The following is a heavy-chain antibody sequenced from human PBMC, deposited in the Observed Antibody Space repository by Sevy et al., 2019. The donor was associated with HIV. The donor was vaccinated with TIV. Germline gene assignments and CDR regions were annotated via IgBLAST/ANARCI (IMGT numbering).Heavy chain of an antibody. CDR1: GGTFSSYA. CDR3: ARDPIGTHYYYYMDV. Sequence: ASVKVSCKASGGTFSSYAISWVRQAPGQGLEWMGRIIPIFGTANYAQKFQGRVTITADESTSTAYTELSSLRSEDTAVYYCARDPIGTHYYYYMDVWGKGTTVTVSS. J-gene: IGHJ6*03. V-gene: IGHV1-69*13. CDR2: IIPIFGTA. D-gene: IGHD1-1*01.